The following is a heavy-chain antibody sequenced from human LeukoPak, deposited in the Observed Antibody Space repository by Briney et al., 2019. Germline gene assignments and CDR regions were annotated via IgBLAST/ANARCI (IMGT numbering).Heavy chain of an antibody. J-gene: IGHJ6*03. D-gene: IGHD2-2*01. CDR3: ARGRGTSYYYYYMDV. CDR1: GGTFSSYA. V-gene: IGHV1-69*04. CDR2: IIPILGIA. Sequence: ASVKVSCKASGGTFSSYAISWVRQAPGHGLEWMGRIIPILGIANYAQKFQGRVTITADKSTSTAYMELSSLRSEDTAVYYCARGRGTSYYYYYMDVWGKGTTVTVSS.